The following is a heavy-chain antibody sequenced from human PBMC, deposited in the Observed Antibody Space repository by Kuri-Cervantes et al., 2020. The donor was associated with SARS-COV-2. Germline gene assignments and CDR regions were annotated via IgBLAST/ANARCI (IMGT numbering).Heavy chain of an antibody. D-gene: IGHD5-24*01. CDR3: AKDRGYTKGDY. Sequence: GGSLRLSCAASGFSFSSYWMSWVRQAPGKGLEWVATIKKDETEKYYVDSVKGRFTISRDNAKNSLYLHMNSLSAEDTAVYYCAKDRGYTKGDYWGQGTLVTVSS. J-gene: IGHJ4*02. CDR2: IKKDETEK. V-gene: IGHV3-7*03. CDR1: GFSFSSYW.